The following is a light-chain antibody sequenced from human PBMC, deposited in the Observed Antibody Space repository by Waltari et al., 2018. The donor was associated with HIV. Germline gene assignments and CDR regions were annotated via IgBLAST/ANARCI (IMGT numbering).Light chain of an antibody. CDR1: QTVLYSSNNKNY. J-gene: IGKJ1*01. CDR3: QQYDNWPPWT. V-gene: IGKV4-1*01. Sequence: DIVMTQSPDSLAVSLGERATINCKSSQTVLYSSNNKNYLAWYQQKPGQAPRLLMYGVSTRATGIPARFSGSGSWTEFTLTISSLQSEDLAVYYCQQYDNWPPWTFGQGTKVE. CDR2: GVS.